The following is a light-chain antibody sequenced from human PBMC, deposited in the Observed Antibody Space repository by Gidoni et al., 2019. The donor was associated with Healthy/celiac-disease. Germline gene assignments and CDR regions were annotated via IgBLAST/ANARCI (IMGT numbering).Light chain of an antibody. CDR2: KAS. CDR1: QSINSW. V-gene: IGKV1-5*03. Sequence: DIQMTPSPSTLSASVGDRDTITCRASQSINSWLAWYQQKPGKAPNLLIYKASNLESGVPSRFSGSGSGTEFTLTISSLQPDDFATYYCQQYISYQWTFGQGTKVEIK. CDR3: QQYISYQWT. J-gene: IGKJ1*01.